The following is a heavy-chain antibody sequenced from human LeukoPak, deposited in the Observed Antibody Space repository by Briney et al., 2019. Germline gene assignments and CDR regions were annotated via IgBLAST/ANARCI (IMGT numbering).Heavy chain of an antibody. J-gene: IGHJ4*02. CDR3: ARVAYGGSGSYYSYYFDY. V-gene: IGHV3-7*01. CDR2: IKQDGSEK. CDR1: GFTFSSYW. Sequence: PGGSLRLSCAASGFTFSSYWMSWVRQAPGKGLEWVANIKQDGSEKYYVDSVKGRFTISRDNAKNSLYLQMDSLRAEDTAVYYCARVAYGGSGSYYSYYFDYWGQGTLVTVSS. D-gene: IGHD3-10*01.